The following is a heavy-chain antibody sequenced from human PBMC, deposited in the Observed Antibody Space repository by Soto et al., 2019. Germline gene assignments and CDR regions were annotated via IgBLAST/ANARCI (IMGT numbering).Heavy chain of an antibody. CDR1: GYAFTSYW. CDR2: IYPGDSDT. Sequence: GESLQISCTGSGYAFTSYWIAWVRQMPGKGLEWMGIIYPGDSDTRYSPSFQGQVTISADKSITTAYLQWSSLKASDTAMYYCARGYCTTTICDPWFDPWGQGTLVT. J-gene: IGHJ5*02. D-gene: IGHD2-2*01. V-gene: IGHV5-51*01. CDR3: ARGYCTTTICDPWFDP.